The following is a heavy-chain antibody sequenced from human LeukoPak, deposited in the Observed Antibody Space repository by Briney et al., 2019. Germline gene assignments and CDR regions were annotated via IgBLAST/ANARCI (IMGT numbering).Heavy chain of an antibody. D-gene: IGHD6-13*01. J-gene: IGHJ3*02. CDR2: IYHSGST. CDR3: ATSIAAAGTKAFDI. Sequence: SETLSLTCTVSGYSISSGYYWGWIRQPPGKGLEWIGSIYHSGSTYYNPSLKSRVTISVDTSKNQFSLKLSSVTAADTAVYYCATSIAAAGTKAFDIWGQGTMVTVSS. V-gene: IGHV4-38-2*02. CDR1: GYSISSGYY.